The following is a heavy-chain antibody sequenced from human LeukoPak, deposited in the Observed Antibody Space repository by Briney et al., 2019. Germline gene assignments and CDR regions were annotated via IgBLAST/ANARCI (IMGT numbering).Heavy chain of an antibody. J-gene: IGHJ1*01. D-gene: IGHD3-22*01. CDR2: IKSKTDGGTT. CDR1: GFTFSNAW. Sequence: GGSLRLSCAASGFTFSNAWMSWVRQAPGKGLKWVGRIKSKTDGGTTDYAAPVKGRFTISRDDSKNTLYLQMNSLKTEDTAVYYCTTEYYYDSSGYYEYFQHWGQGTLVTVSS. CDR3: TTEYYYDSSGYYEYFQH. V-gene: IGHV3-15*01.